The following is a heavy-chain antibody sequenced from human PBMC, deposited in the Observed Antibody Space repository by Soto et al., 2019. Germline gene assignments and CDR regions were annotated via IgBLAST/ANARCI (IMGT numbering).Heavy chain of an antibody. V-gene: IGHV1-3*05. CDR3: ASAVAVAADFDY. CDR2: INAGNGNT. CDR1: GYTFTGYA. Sequence: QVQLVQSGAEEKKPGASVKVSCKASGYTFTGYAMHWVRQAPGQRLEWMGWINAGNGNTKYSQKFQGRVTITRDTSASTAYMELSSLRSEDTAVYYGASAVAVAADFDYWGQGTLVTVSS. J-gene: IGHJ4*02. D-gene: IGHD6-19*01.